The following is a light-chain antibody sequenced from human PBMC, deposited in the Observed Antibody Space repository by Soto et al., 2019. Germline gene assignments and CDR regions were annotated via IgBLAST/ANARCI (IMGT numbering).Light chain of an antibody. CDR1: QSVSSSY. J-gene: IGKJ4*01. CDR3: QQYGSSPRVT. Sequence: EIVLTQSPGTLSLSPGERATLSCRASQSVSSSYLAWYQQKPGQAPRLLIYGASSRATGIPDRFSVSGSVTDFNPTISRLEPEDVAVYYCQQYGSSPRVTFGGGTKVLVK. CDR2: GAS. V-gene: IGKV3-20*01.